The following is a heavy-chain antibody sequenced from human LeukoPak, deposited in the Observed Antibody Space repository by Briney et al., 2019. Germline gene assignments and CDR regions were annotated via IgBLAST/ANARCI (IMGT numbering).Heavy chain of an antibody. CDR3: GKDWKLDY. Sequence: GGSLRLSCAASGFTVSSNYMSWVRQAPGKGLEWVSAISDNGGDTKYADSVKGRFTISRDNSKNTLYLQMNSLRAEDTAIYYCGKDWKLDYWGQGTLVTVSS. V-gene: IGHV3-23*01. CDR1: GFTVSSNY. J-gene: IGHJ4*02. D-gene: IGHD1-1*01. CDR2: ISDNGGDT.